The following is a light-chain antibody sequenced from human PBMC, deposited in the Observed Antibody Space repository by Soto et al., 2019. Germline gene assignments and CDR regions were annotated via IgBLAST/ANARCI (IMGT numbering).Light chain of an antibody. J-gene: IGKJ2*01. CDR3: QQYYNWPLYT. Sequence: EIVMTQSPVSLSVSPGERATLSCRASQSSGTTLAWYQQKPGQAPRLLIYGASTRATGTPARFSGSGSGTEFTLTISSLQSEDFAVYYCQQYYNWPLYTFGQGTKGDIK. CDR1: QSSGTT. V-gene: IGKV3-15*01. CDR2: GAS.